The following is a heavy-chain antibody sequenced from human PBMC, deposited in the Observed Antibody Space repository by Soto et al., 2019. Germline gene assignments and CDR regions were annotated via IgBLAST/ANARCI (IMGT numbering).Heavy chain of an antibody. CDR1: GVTFSSYS. CDR2: ISSSSSTI. D-gene: IGHD3-22*01. V-gene: IGHV3-48*02. J-gene: IGHJ6*02. Sequence: GGSVRLSCAASGVTFSSYSMNWVRQAPGKGLEWVSYISSSSSTIYYADSVKGRFTISRDNAKNSLYLQMNSLRDEDTAVYYCERKSEYSEGSSGPLYGMDVWGQGTTVTVS. CDR3: ERKSEYSEGSSGPLYGMDV.